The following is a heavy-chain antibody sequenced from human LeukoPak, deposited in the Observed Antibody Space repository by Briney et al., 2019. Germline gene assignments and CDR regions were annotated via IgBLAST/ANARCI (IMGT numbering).Heavy chain of an antibody. Sequence: ASVKVSCKASGYTFTSYGISWVRQAPGQGLEWMGIINPSGGSTSYAQKFQGRVTMTRDMSTSTVYMELSSLRSEDTAVYYCARDSRVGWPRGWELPDDYWGQGTLVTVSS. V-gene: IGHV1-46*01. CDR2: INPSGGST. J-gene: IGHJ4*02. CDR3: ARDSRVGWPRGWELPDDY. D-gene: IGHD1-26*01. CDR1: GYTFTSYG.